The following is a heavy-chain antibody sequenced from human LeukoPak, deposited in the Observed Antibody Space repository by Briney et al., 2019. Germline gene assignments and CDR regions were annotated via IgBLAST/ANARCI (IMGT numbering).Heavy chain of an antibody. CDR3: ARSCRILDIVATIRARLGGNGFDI. J-gene: IGHJ3*02. Sequence: SETLSLTCSVSGGSISSGSYYWSWIRQPAGKGLEWIGRIYSSGSTNYSPSLKSRVTISVDTSKNQFSLKLSSVTAADKAVYYCARSCRILDIVATIRARLGGNGFDIWGQGTMVTVSS. CDR2: IYSSGST. CDR1: GGSISSGSYY. V-gene: IGHV4-61*02. D-gene: IGHD5-12*01.